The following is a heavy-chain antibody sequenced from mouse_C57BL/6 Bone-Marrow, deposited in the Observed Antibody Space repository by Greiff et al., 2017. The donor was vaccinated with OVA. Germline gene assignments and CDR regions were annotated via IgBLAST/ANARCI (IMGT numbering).Heavy chain of an antibody. CDR3: AKRRITTVVAKFAY. CDR1: GFTFSSYG. J-gene: IGHJ3*01. D-gene: IGHD1-1*01. CDR2: ISSGGSYT. V-gene: IGHV5-6*02. Sequence: EVKLMESGGDLVKPGGSLKLSCAASGFTFSSYGMSWVRQTPDKRLEWVATISSGGSYTYYPDSVKGRFTISRDNAKNTLYLQMSSLKSEDTAMYYGAKRRITTVVAKFAYWGQGTLVTVSA.